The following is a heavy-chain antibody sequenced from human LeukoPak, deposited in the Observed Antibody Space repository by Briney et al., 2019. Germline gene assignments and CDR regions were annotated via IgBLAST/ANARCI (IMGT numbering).Heavy chain of an antibody. CDR2: ISSNGGST. Sequence: GGSLRLSCAASGFTFSSYAMHWVRQAPGKGLEYVSAISSNGGSTYYANSVKGRFTISRDNSKNTLYLQMGSLRAEDMAVYYCARLGYYFDYWGQGTLVTVPS. V-gene: IGHV3-64*01. CDR3: ARLGYYFDY. J-gene: IGHJ4*02. CDR1: GFTFSSYA. D-gene: IGHD3-10*01.